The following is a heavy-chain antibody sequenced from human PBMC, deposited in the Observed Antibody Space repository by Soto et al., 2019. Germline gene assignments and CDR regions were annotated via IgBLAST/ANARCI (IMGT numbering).Heavy chain of an antibody. Sequence: PSETLSLTCAVYGGSFSGYYWTWIRQPPGTGLEWIGEINHSGSTNYNPSLKSRVTISVDTSKNQFSLKLSSVTAADTAVYYCARGAAAMVRGVIQYYFDYWGQGTLVTVSS. D-gene: IGHD3-10*01. J-gene: IGHJ4*02. CDR1: GGSFSGYY. CDR3: ARGAAAMVRGVIQYYFDY. CDR2: INHSGST. V-gene: IGHV4-34*01.